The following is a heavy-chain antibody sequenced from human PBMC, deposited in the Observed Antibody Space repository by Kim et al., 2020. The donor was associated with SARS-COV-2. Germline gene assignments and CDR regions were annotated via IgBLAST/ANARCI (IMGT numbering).Heavy chain of an antibody. J-gene: IGHJ4*02. Sequence: GGSLRLSCAASGFIFDDYAMHWVRQAPGKGLEWVSVISWDGGSTSYADSVKGRFTISRDNSKNSLYLQMNSLRAEDSALFYCVKEVMPTGTAGFDYWGQG. CDR3: VKEVMPTGTAGFDY. V-gene: IGHV3-43D*03. D-gene: IGHD1-1*01. CDR2: ISWDGGST. CDR1: GFIFDDYA.